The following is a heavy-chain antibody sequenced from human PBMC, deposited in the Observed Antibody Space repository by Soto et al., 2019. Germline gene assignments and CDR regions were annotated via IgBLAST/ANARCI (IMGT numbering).Heavy chain of an antibody. Sequence: QVQLVESGGGVVQPGRSLRLSCAASGFTFSSYAMHWVRQAPGKGLEWVAVISYDGSNKYYADSVKGRFTISRDNSKNTLSLQMNSLRAEDTAVYYCARDPLWVTAMVLWDFALWGRGTLVTVSS. D-gene: IGHD5-18*01. CDR2: ISYDGSNK. CDR1: GFTFSSYA. CDR3: ARDPLWVTAMVLWDFAL. V-gene: IGHV3-30-3*01. J-gene: IGHJ2*01.